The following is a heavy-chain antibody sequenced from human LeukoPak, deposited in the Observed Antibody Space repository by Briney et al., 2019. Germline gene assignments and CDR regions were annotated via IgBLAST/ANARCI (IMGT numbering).Heavy chain of an antibody. CDR1: GFTLDDSV. V-gene: IGHV3-20*04. CDR3: AKGGYYVLDAFDI. J-gene: IGHJ3*02. CDR2: INWIGGST. Sequence: PGGALRLSCAPSGFTLDDSVMSWVRQAAGQGLGWVSCINWIGGSTGYPDSVTGGFTPSRGNATNSPYLQMNSLRAEDTALYFCAKGGYYVLDAFDIWGERTMVTLSS. D-gene: IGHD1-26*01.